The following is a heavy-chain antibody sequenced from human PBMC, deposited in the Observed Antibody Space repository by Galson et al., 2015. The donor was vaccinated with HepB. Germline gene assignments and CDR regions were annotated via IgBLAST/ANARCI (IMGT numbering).Heavy chain of an antibody. CDR3: ARSIPYSGYDPTTY. J-gene: IGHJ4*02. V-gene: IGHV3-21*01. D-gene: IGHD5-12*01. CDR1: GFTFSSYS. CDR2: ISSSGSRI. Sequence: SLRLSCAASGFTFSSYSMNWVRQAPGKGLEWVSSISSSGSRIYYADSVKGRFTISRDNARNSLFLQMNSLRAEDTAVYFCARSIPYSGYDPTTYWGQGTPVTVSS.